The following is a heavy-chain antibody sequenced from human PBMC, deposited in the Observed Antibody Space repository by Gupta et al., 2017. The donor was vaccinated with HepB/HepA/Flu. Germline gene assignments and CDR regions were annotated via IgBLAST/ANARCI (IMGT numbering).Heavy chain of an antibody. Sequence: QVQLQESGPGLVKPSQTLSLTCTVSGGSISSDDYYWSWIRQPPGKGLEWIGYIYYNGSTYYNPSLKSRVTISVDTAKNQFSLKVTSVTAADTAIYYCARGDYYYYDMDVGGQGTAVTVSS. CDR2: IYYNGST. J-gene: IGHJ6*02. CDR3: ARGDYYYYDMDV. V-gene: IGHV4-30-4*01. CDR1: GGSISSDDYY.